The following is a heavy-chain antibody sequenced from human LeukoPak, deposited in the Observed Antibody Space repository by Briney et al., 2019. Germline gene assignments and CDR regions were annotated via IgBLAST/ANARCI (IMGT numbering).Heavy chain of an antibody. CDR1: GFTFSGFW. V-gene: IGHV3-7*01. CDR2: IKQDGSEK. Sequence: PGGSLRLSCAASGFTFSGFWMNWVRQTPGKGLEWVANIKQDGSEKYYVDSVKGRFTISRDNSKNTLYLQMNSLRAEDTAVYYCAKGRGWEASYYYYYMDVWGKGTTVTISS. D-gene: IGHD1-26*01. CDR3: AKGRGWEASYYYYYMDV. J-gene: IGHJ6*03.